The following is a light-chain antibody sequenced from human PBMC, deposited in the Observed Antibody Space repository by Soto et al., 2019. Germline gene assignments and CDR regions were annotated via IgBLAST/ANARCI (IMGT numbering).Light chain of an antibody. CDR1: QGVSSSY. CDR2: GAS. Sequence: EIVLTQSPGTLSLSPGERATLSCRASQGVSSSYLAWYQQKPGQAPRLLIYGASGRATGIPDRFSVSGSGTDCTLTISRLEPEDVAVYYCQQYGSTPMYTFGQGTKLEIK. CDR3: QQYGSTPMYT. V-gene: IGKV3-20*01. J-gene: IGKJ2*01.